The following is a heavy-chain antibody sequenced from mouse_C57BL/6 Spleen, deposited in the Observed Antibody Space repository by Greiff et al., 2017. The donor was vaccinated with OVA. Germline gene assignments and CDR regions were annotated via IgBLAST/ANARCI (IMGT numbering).Heavy chain of an antibody. Sequence: QVQLQQPGAELVKPGASVKLSRKASGYTFTSYWMHWVKQRPGQGLEWIGMIHPNSGSTNYNEKFKSKATLTVDKSSSTAYMQLSSLTSEDSAVYYCARSQGLGNFDYWGQGTTLTVSS. J-gene: IGHJ2*01. CDR2: IHPNSGST. CDR3: ARSQGLGNFDY. D-gene: IGHD4-1*01. CDR1: GYTFTSYW. V-gene: IGHV1-64*01.